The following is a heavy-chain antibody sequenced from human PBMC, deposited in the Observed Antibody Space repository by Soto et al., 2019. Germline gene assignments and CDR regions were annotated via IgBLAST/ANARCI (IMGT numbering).Heavy chain of an antibody. CDR2: IYYSGIS. CDR1: GGSTSSGGFY. Sequence: SETLSLTCTVSGGSTSSGGFYWIWIRHHPGKGLEWIGYIYYSGISYYNPSLKSRVSISLDTSRNQFSMTLNSVTAADTAVYYCARNGYTYGMDVWGQGATVTVSS. V-gene: IGHV4-31*03. CDR3: ARNGYTYGMDV. D-gene: IGHD5-18*01. J-gene: IGHJ6*02.